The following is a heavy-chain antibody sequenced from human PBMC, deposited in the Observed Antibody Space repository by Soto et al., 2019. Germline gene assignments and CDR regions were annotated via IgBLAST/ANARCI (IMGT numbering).Heavy chain of an antibody. D-gene: IGHD3-22*01. Sequence: QVQLVESGAEVKKPGASVKVSCKACGYTFTNYGISWVRQAPGQGLEWMGWISGYNGNTKYAQKFQGRVTMTTDTPTNTAYMELRSLRSDDTAVYYCARDREYYYDSSGNYYYHYGMDVWGQGTTVTVS. V-gene: IGHV1-18*04. CDR1: GYTFTNYG. CDR2: ISGYNGNT. CDR3: ARDREYYYDSSGNYYYHYGMDV. J-gene: IGHJ6*02.